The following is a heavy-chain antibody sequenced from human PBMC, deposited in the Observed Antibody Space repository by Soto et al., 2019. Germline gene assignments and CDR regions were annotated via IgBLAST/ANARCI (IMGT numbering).Heavy chain of an antibody. Sequence: GGSLRLSCAASGFTFSSYAMSWVRQAPGKGLEWVSAISGDGGNTYYADSVKGRFTISRDNSKNTLYLQMNSLRAEDTAVYYCAQGSGVATIGIVGYWGQGPLVTVSS. V-gene: IGHV3-23*01. D-gene: IGHD5-12*01. J-gene: IGHJ4*02. CDR2: ISGDGGNT. CDR1: GFTFSSYA. CDR3: AQGSGVATIGIVGY.